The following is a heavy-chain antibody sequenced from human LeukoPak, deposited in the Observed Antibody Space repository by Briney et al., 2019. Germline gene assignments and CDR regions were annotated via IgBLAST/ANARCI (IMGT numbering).Heavy chain of an antibody. CDR2: INHSGST. J-gene: IGHJ4*02. Sequence: SETLSLTCAVYGGSFSGYHWSWIRQPPGKGLEWIGEINHSGSTNYNPSLKSRVTISVDTSKNQFSLKLSSVTAADTAVYYCARRPWDYGSGSYYNRKGGRFYFDYWGQGTLVTVSS. CDR1: GGSFSGYH. CDR3: ARRPWDYGSGSYYNRKGGRFYFDY. V-gene: IGHV4-34*01. D-gene: IGHD3-10*01.